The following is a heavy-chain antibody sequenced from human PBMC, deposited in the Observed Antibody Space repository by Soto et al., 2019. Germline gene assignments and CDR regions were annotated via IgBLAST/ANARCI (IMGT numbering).Heavy chain of an antibody. J-gene: IGHJ4*02. Sequence: EVQLLESGGGLVQPGGSLRLSCAASGFTFSSYAMSWVRQAPGKGLEWVSVISGSGGSTYYADSVKGRFTISRDNSKNTRYLQMNSLGAEDTAVYYCARRTSGWYLDYWGQGTLVTVSS. D-gene: IGHD6-19*01. CDR3: ARRTSGWYLDY. V-gene: IGHV3-23*01. CDR2: ISGSGGST. CDR1: GFTFSSYA.